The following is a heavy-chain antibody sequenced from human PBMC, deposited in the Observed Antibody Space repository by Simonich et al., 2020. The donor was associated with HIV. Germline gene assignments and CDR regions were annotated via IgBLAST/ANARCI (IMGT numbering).Heavy chain of an antibody. V-gene: IGHV4-38-2*01. CDR3: ARVLGIAAAIDSFQH. Sequence: QVQLQESGPGLVKPSETLSLTCAVSGYSLSSGYSWGWIRQPPGKGLEWIGSIYHSGHTHYNPSLKRRVTLSVHTSKNQFSLKLSSVTAADTAVYYCARVLGIAAAIDSFQHWGQGTLVTVSS. CDR2: IYHSGHT. CDR1: GYSLSSGYS. J-gene: IGHJ1*01. D-gene: IGHD6-13*01.